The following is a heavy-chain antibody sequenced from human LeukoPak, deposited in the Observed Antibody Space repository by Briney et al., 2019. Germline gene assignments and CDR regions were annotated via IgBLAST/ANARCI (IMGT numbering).Heavy chain of an antibody. CDR2: INPNSGGT. Sequence: GASVKVSCKASGYTFTGYYMHWVRQAPGQGLEWMGWINPNSGGTNYAQKFQGRVTMTRDTSISTAYMELRSLRSDDTAVYYCARDLPTSIVGATPFDYWGQGTLVTVSS. V-gene: IGHV1-2*02. CDR3: ARDLPTSIVGATPFDY. D-gene: IGHD1-26*01. J-gene: IGHJ4*02. CDR1: GYTFTGYY.